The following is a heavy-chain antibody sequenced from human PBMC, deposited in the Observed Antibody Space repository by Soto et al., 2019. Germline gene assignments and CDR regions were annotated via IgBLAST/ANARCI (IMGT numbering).Heavy chain of an antibody. CDR1: GFAVSSNY. J-gene: IGHJ4*02. V-gene: IGHV3-53*01. Sequence: EVQLVESGGGLIQPGGSLRLSCAVSGFAVSSNYMSWVRQGPGKGLEWVSHIYSGGNINYADSVKGRFTISRDASKNTLYLQMNSLRAEDTAVYFCARVDWNVGRDYCGQGTLVPVSS. CDR2: IYSGGNI. D-gene: IGHD2-21*01. CDR3: ARVDWNVGRDY.